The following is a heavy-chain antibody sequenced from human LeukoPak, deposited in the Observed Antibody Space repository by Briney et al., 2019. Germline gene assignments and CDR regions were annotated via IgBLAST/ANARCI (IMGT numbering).Heavy chain of an antibody. D-gene: IGHD6-19*01. CDR3: ARGGSGWYGYYYYGMDV. CDR1: GYTFTSYD. Sequence: ASVKVSCKASGYTFTSYDINWERQATGQGLEWMGWMNPNSGNTGYAQKFQGRVTMTRNTSISTAYMELSSLKSEDTAVYYCARGGSGWYGYYYYGMDVWGQGTTVTVSS. V-gene: IGHV1-8*01. J-gene: IGHJ6*02. CDR2: MNPNSGNT.